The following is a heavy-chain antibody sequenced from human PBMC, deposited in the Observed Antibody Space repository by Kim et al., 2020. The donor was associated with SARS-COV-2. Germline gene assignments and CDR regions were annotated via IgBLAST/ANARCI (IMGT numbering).Heavy chain of an antibody. CDR3: ARDGDPQGYFDY. J-gene: IGHJ4*02. V-gene: IGHV3-30-3*01. D-gene: IGHD2-21*02. Sequence: GGSLRLSCAASGFTFSSYAIHWVRQAPGKGLEWVAVISYDGGNKYYADSVKGRFTISRDNSKNTLYLQINSLRAEDTAVYYCARDGDPQGYFDYWGQGTLVTVSS. CDR1: GFTFSSYA. CDR2: ISYDGGNK.